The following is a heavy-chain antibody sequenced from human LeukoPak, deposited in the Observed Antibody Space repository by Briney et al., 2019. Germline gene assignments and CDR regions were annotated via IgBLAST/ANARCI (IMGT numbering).Heavy chain of an antibody. D-gene: IGHD2-15*01. Sequence: ASETLSLTCTVPGGSISSYYWSWIRQPPGKGLEWIGYIYHSGSTNYNPSLKSRVTISVDTSKNQFSLKLSSVTAADTAVYYCARGNIGGGMDVWGQGTTVTVSS. CDR2: IYHSGST. J-gene: IGHJ6*02. CDR3: ARGNIGGGMDV. V-gene: IGHV4-59*01. CDR1: GGSISSYY.